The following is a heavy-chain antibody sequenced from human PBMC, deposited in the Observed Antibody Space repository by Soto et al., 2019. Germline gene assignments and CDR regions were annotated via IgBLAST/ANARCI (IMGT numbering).Heavy chain of an antibody. Sequence: SETLSLTCTVSGGSISSYYWSWIRQPPGKGLEWIGYIYYSGSTNYNPSLKSRVTISVDTSKNQFSLKLSSVTAADTAVYYCARDDLHGSDYFDYWGQGTLVTVS. CDR3: ARDDLHGSDYFDY. CDR2: IYYSGST. V-gene: IGHV4-59*01. D-gene: IGHD6-25*01. J-gene: IGHJ4*02. CDR1: GGSISSYY.